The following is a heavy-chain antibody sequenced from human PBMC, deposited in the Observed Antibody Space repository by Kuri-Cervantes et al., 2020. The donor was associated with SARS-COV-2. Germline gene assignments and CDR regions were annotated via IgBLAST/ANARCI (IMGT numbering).Heavy chain of an antibody. CDR2: ISSSSSYI. CDR3: AKGPTDKRKSGWSDP. D-gene: IGHD1-1*01. CDR1: GFTFSSYS. J-gene: IGHJ5*02. V-gene: IGHV3-21*04. Sequence: GESLKISCAASGFTFSSYSMNWVRQAPGKGLEWVSSISSSSSYIYYADSVKGRFTISRDNAKNSLYLQMNSLRAEDTAVYYCAKGPTDKRKSGWSDPWGQGTLVTVSS.